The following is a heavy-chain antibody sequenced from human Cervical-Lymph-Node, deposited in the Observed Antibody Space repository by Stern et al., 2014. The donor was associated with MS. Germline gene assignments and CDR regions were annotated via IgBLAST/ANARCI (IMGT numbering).Heavy chain of an antibody. CDR2: ISGYNGNT. V-gene: IGHV1-18*01. CDR1: GFTLNRYT. J-gene: IGHJ3*01. D-gene: IGHD1-26*01. Sequence: QMQLVQSGGEVKKPGASVKVSCKASGFTLNRYTISWVRQAPGQGLEWMGWISGYNGNTNSAQKFQGRVTMTTDTSTTTAYMELRSLRSDDTAVYYCARTTLDFVEAFALWGQGTMVTVSS. CDR3: ARTTLDFVEAFAL.